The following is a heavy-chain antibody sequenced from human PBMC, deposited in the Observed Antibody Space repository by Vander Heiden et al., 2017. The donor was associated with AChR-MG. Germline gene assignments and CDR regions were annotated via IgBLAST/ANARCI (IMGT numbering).Heavy chain of an antibody. D-gene: IGHD2-2*01. CDR3: AGGIVVLPGYFYYFTMDV. Sequence: QVQLQESGPELVKPSETLSLTCSVSDGSISHYYWTWIRQPPGKGPEWIGYIYYDGSTNYNPSLKSRVTISVDTSKNQFSLKLTSVTAADTAVYYCAGGIVVLPGYFYYFTMDVWGQGTTVTVSS. J-gene: IGHJ6*02. V-gene: IGHV4-59*01. CDR2: IYYDGST. CDR1: DGSISHYY.